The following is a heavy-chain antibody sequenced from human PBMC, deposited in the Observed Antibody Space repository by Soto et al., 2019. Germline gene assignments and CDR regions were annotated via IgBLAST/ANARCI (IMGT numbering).Heavy chain of an antibody. D-gene: IGHD2-2*01. CDR1: GGSISSSSYY. Sequence: QLQLQESGPGLVKPSETLSLTCTVSGGSISSSSYYWGWIRQPPGKGLEWIGSIYYSGSTYYNPSLKGRVTISVDTSKNQFALKLSSVTAADTAVYYCAIGYCSSTSCAPHYYYYYMDVWGKGTTVTVSS. J-gene: IGHJ6*03. CDR2: IYYSGST. CDR3: AIGYCSSTSCAPHYYYYYMDV. V-gene: IGHV4-39*01.